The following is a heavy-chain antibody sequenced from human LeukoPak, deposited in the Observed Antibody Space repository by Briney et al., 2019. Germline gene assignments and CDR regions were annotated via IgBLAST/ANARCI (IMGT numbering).Heavy chain of an antibody. J-gene: IGHJ4*02. CDR1: GVSIISGDYA. D-gene: IGHD5-18*01. V-gene: IGHV4-30-2*01. Sequence: PSQTLSLTCAVSGVSIISGDYAWSWIRQPPGKGLEWIGFIYHTGSTYYSPSLKSRITISVDTSKNQFSLKLNSVTAADTAVYYCASAMVRGTPYYFDFWGQGALVTVSS. CDR3: ASAMVRGTPYYFDF. CDR2: IYHTGST.